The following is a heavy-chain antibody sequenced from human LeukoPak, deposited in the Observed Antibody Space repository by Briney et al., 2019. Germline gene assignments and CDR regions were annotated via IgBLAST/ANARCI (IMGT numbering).Heavy chain of an antibody. CDR3: ARDMVQP. CDR1: GCTFSSYA. Sequence: SVKVSCKASGCTFSSYAISWVRQAPGQGLEWMGRIIPILGIANYPQKFQDRVTITADKSTSTAYMELRSLRSEGTVVYYCARDMVQPWGQGTLVTVSS. D-gene: IGHD1-1*01. V-gene: IGHV1-69*04. J-gene: IGHJ5*02. CDR2: IIPILGIA.